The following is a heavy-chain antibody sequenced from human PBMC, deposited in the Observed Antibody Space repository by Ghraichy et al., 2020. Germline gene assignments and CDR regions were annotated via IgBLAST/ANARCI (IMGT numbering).Heavy chain of an antibody. Sequence: GSLRLSCTVSGGSISTYFWSWVRQPPGKGLEWIGSIHYSGSTNYNPSLKSRVIISVDTSKNQFSLRLTSVTAADTAVYFCASQQLPRLYYGMDVWGQGTTVTVSS. D-gene: IGHD6-13*01. V-gene: IGHV4-59*01. CDR3: ASQQLPRLYYGMDV. CDR1: GGSISTYF. CDR2: IHYSGST. J-gene: IGHJ6*02.